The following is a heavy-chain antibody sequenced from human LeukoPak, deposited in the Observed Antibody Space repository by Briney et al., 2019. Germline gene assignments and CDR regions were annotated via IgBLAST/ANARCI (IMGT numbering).Heavy chain of an antibody. V-gene: IGHV4-34*01. CDR2: INHSAGT. CDR3: ARGRIPDDSGSRGDYFDY. CDR1: GGSFSGFF. Sequence: SETLSLTCAVYGGSFSGFFWTWIRQPPGKGLEWIGEINHSAGTNYNPSLKSRVTISIDTSKNQFSLKVDSVTAADTAVYYCARGRIPDDSGSRGDYFDYRGQGTLVTVSS. J-gene: IGHJ4*02. D-gene: IGHD3-10*01.